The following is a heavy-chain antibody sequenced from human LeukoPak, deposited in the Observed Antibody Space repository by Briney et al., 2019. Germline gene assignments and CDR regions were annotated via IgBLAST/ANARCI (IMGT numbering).Heavy chain of an antibody. CDR2: IKSKTDGGTT. Sequence: GGSLRLSCAASGFTFSNAWMSWVRQAPGKGLEWVGRIKSKTDGGTTDYAAPVKGRFTISRDDSKNTLYLQMNSLKTEGTAVYYCTTGIGYSSSWSNDAFDIWGQGTMVTVSS. J-gene: IGHJ3*02. D-gene: IGHD6-13*01. CDR1: GFTFSNAW. V-gene: IGHV3-15*01. CDR3: TTGIGYSSSWSNDAFDI.